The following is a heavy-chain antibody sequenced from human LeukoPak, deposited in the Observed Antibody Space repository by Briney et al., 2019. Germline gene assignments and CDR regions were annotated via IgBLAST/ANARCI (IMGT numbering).Heavy chain of an antibody. V-gene: IGHV4-30-2*01. CDR1: GGSISSGGYY. CDR2: IYHSGST. CDR3: ARVGRDSYYYAMDV. J-gene: IGHJ6*02. Sequence: KPSQTLSLTCTVSGGSISSGGYYWSWIRQPPGKGLEWIGYIYHSGSTYYNPSLKSRVTISVDTSKNQFSLKLSSVTAADTAVYYCARVGRDSYYYAMDVWGQGTTVIVSS. D-gene: IGHD1-26*01.